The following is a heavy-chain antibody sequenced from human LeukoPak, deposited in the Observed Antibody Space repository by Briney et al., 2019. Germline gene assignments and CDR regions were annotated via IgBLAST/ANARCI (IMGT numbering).Heavy chain of an antibody. CDR3: ARPVPSRLGWFDP. J-gene: IGHJ5*02. CDR1: VGSISSSSYY. CDR2: IYYSGST. Sequence: SETLSLTCTVSVGSISSSSYYWGWIRQPPGKGLGWVGNIYYSGSTYYSPSLKSRVTLSVDTSKSQFSLKLSSVTAADTAVYYCARPVPSRLGWFDPWGQGTLVTVSS. D-gene: IGHD1-1*01. V-gene: IGHV4-39*01.